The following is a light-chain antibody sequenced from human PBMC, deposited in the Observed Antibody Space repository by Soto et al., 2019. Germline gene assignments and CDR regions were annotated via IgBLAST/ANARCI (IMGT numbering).Light chain of an antibody. J-gene: IGLJ2*01. CDR3: NSYTLSKTVI. Sequence: QSALTQPASVSGSPGQSITISCSGTSSDVGAHDFVSWYQHHTDKAPKVIIFEVTKRPSGVSDRFSGSKTGNTASLTISGLQAEDEADYYCNSYTLSKTVIFGGGTKVTVL. CDR2: EVT. V-gene: IGLV2-14*01. CDR1: SSDVGAHDF.